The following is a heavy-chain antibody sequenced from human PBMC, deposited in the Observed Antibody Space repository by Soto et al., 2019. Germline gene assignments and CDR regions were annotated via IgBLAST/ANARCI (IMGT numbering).Heavy chain of an antibody. J-gene: IGHJ5*02. CDR2: IATYNSNR. Sequence: HLVQSGPEVKKPGASITVSCKTSGDTFTNFGLSWVRQAPGQGLEWMGWIATYNSNRNYEQKSQGRLTLTTDTSTSTAYLELKNLGYDDTAVYYCARVVRGVVNWFDPWGQGTLVTVSS. D-gene: IGHD3-10*01. CDR3: ARVVRGVVNWFDP. CDR1: GDTFTNFG. V-gene: IGHV1-18*01.